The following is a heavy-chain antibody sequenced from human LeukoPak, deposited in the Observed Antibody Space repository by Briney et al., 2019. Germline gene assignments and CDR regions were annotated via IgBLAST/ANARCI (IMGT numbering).Heavy chain of an antibody. Sequence: GGSLRLSRAVSGITVSNYGMAWVRQAPGKGLEWVAGISDSGGRTNYADSVKGRFTISRDNPKNTLYLQMSSLRAEDTAVYFCAKRGVVIRVILVGFHREAYYFDSWGQGALVTVSS. CDR1: GITVSNYG. J-gene: IGHJ4*02. V-gene: IGHV3-23*01. CDR2: ISDSGGRT. CDR3: AKRGVVIRVILVGFHREAYYFDS. D-gene: IGHD3-22*01.